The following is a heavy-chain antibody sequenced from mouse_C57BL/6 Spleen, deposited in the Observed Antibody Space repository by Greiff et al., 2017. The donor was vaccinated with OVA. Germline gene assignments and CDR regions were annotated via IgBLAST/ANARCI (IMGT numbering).Heavy chain of an antibody. V-gene: IGHV1-82*01. Sequence: QVQLQQSGPELVKPGASVKISCKASGYAFSSSWMNWVKQRPGKGLEWIGRIYPGDGDTNYNGKFKGKATLTADKSSSTAYMQLSSLTSEDSAVYYFARGAVYDPWFAYWGQGTLVTVSA. D-gene: IGHD2-3*01. CDR3: ARGAVYDPWFAY. J-gene: IGHJ3*01. CDR2: IYPGDGDT. CDR1: GYAFSSSW.